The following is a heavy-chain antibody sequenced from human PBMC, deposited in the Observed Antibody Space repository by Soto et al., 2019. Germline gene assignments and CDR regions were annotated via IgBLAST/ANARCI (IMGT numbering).Heavy chain of an antibody. CDR3: VKDLNFDFWTGYRYYAMEI. CDR2: INGNGRKT. J-gene: IGHJ6*02. Sequence: EEQLLESGVDLVQPGGSLKLSCAASGFTFSSYAMNWVRQAPGKGLEWVSSINGNGRKTSYADSVRGRFTISRDNSKKTLFLHVNSLRAEDTAVYYCVKDLNFDFWTGYRYYAMEIWGQGTTVTVS. V-gene: IGHV3-23*01. CDR1: GFTFSSYA. D-gene: IGHD3-3*01.